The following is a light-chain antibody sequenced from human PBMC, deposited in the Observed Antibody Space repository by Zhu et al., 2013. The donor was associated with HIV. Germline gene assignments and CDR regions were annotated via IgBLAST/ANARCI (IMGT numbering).Light chain of an antibody. Sequence: DIQMTQSPSSLSASVGDRVTITCRASQDIRNHLGWYQQKPGKVPKLLIYTASTLQSGVPSRFSGSGSGTDFTLTISSLQPEDFATYYCQQSYSTPRTFGQGTKVGN. V-gene: IGKV1-27*01. CDR3: QQSYSTPRT. CDR1: QDIRNH. CDR2: TAS. J-gene: IGKJ1*01.